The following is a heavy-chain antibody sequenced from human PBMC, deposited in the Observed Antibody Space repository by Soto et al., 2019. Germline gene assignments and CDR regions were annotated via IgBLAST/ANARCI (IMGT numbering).Heavy chain of an antibody. Sequence: QIQPVQSEGEVKKPGASVKVSCKTSGFTFVNYDFSWVRQAPGQGLEWMGWVSNNNGVTSFAEKFRGRVTLTTDRTTSTASRELRSLTSDDTAIYFCARERLNTGWYGFDYWGQGTQVTVS. J-gene: IGHJ4*02. CDR1: GFTFVNYD. D-gene: IGHD6-19*01. CDR3: ARERLNTGWYGFDY. CDR2: VSNNNGVT. V-gene: IGHV1-18*04.